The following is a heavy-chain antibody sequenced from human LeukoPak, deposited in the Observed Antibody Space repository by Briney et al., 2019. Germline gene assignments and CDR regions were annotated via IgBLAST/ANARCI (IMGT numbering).Heavy chain of an antibody. CDR2: IYNNEST. CDR3: ARGTRGPLVRRITIFDY. V-gene: IGHV4-59*11. CDR1: SGSMSSHY. Sequence: SETLSLTCSVSSGSMSSHYWSWIRQPPGKGLEWIGYIYNNESTNYNPSLRSRVTISVGTSENQFSLKLTSVTAAATAVYYCARGTRGPLVRRITIFDYWGQGTLVTVSS. J-gene: IGHJ4*02. D-gene: IGHD3-10*01.